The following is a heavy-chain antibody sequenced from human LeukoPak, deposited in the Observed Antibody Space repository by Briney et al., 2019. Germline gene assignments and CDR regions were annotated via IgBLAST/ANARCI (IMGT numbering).Heavy chain of an antibody. Sequence: GGSLRLSCAASGFTFDDYGMSWVRQAPGKGLEWVSGINWNGGSTGYADSVKGRFTISRDNAKNSLYLQMNSLRAEDTALYYCARGYYYDSSGYYYWDYFDYWGQGTLVTVPS. CDR2: INWNGGST. J-gene: IGHJ4*02. CDR3: ARGYYYDSSGYYYWDYFDY. CDR1: GFTFDDYG. V-gene: IGHV3-20*04. D-gene: IGHD3-22*01.